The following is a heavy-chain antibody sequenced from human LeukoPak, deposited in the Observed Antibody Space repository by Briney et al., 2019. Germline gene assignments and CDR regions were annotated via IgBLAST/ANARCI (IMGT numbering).Heavy chain of an antibody. CDR3: AREIGVAAPLPDAFDI. D-gene: IGHD2-15*01. V-gene: IGHV7-4-1*02. Sequence: ASVKVSCKASGYTFTGYYMHWVRQAPGQGLEWMGWINTNTGNPTYAQGFTGRFVFSLDTSVSTAYLQISSLKAEDTAVYYCAREIGVAAPLPDAFDIWGQGTMVTVSS. CDR2: INTNTGNP. CDR1: GYTFTGYY. J-gene: IGHJ3*02.